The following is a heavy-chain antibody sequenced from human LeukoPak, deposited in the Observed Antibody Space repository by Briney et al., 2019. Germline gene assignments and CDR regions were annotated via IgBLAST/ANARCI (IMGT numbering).Heavy chain of an antibody. V-gene: IGHV4-59*01. J-gene: IGHJ6*02. D-gene: IGHD1-1*01. CDR1: GGSISSYY. Sequence: SETLSLTCTVSGGSISSYYWSWIRQPPGKGPEWVGYIYDSGSTNYNPSLKSRVTISVDTSKTQFSRKLSSVTAADTALYYCARVGGTNYYYYGMDVWGQGTTVTVSS. CDR2: IYDSGST. CDR3: ARVGGTNYYYYGMDV.